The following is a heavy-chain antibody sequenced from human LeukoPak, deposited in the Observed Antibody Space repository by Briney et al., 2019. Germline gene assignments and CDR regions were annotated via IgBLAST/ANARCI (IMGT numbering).Heavy chain of an antibody. D-gene: IGHD5-24*01. CDR3: ARASGMATINFYYYYMAV. Sequence: SVKASCKASGGTFSSYAISWVRQAPGQGLEWMGGIIPIFGTANYAQKFQGRVTITTDESTSTAYMELSSLRSEDTAVYYCARASGMATINFYYYYMAVWGKGTTVTVSS. J-gene: IGHJ6*03. V-gene: IGHV1-69*05. CDR1: GGTFSSYA. CDR2: IIPIFGTA.